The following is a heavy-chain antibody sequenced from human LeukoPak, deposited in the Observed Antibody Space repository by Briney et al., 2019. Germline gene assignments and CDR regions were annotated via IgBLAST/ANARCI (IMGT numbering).Heavy chain of an antibody. CDR1: GFTFSSYG. CDR3: AKDSSTGWYGDYCDF. J-gene: IGHJ4*02. CDR2: IWYDRGNK. Sequence: GGSLRPSCAASGFTFSSYGMHWVRQAPGKGLEWVAVIWYDRGNKYFVDSVKGRFTISRDNSKNTLYLQMNRLRDEDTAVYFCAKDSSTGWYGDYCDFWGQGTLVRVSS. D-gene: IGHD6-19*01. V-gene: IGHV3-30*02.